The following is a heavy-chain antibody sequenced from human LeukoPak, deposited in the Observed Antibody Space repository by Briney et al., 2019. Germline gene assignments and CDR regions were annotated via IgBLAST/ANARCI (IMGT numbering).Heavy chain of an antibody. CDR2: INPNSGGT. J-gene: IGHJ6*02. Sequence: ASVKVSCEASGYTFTGYYMHWVRQAPGQGLEWMGWINPNSGGTNYAQKFQGRVTMTRDTSISTAYMELSRLRSDDTAVYYCARAGCSSTSCYARYYYGMDVWGQGTTVTVSS. CDR1: GYTFTGYY. D-gene: IGHD2-2*01. V-gene: IGHV1-2*02. CDR3: ARAGCSSTSCYARYYYGMDV.